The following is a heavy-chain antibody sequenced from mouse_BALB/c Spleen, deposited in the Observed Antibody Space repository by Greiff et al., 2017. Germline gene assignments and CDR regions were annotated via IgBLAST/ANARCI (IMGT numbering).Heavy chain of an antibody. J-gene: IGHJ4*01. D-gene: IGHD1-1*02. Sequence: EVKVVESGGGLVKPGGSLKLSCAASGFTFSDYYMYWVRQTPEKRLEWVATISDGGSYTYYPDSVKGRFTISRDNAKNNLYLQMSSLKSEDTAMYYCARGVGDYAMDYWGQGTSVTVSS. V-gene: IGHV5-4*02. CDR3: ARGVGDYAMDY. CDR2: ISDGGSYT. CDR1: GFTFSDYY.